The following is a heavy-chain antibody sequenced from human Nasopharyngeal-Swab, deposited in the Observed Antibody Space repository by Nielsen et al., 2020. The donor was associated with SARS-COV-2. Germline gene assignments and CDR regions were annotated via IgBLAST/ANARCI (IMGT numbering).Heavy chain of an antibody. CDR2: IYYSGGT. J-gene: IGHJ4*02. D-gene: IGHD3-22*01. V-gene: IGHV4-59*01. Sequence: WIRQPPGKGLEWIGYIYYSGGTNYNPSLKSRVTISVDTSKNQFSLKLSSVTAADTAVYYCARDDDSSGYYPFGYWGQGTLVTVSS. CDR3: ARDDDSSGYYPFGY.